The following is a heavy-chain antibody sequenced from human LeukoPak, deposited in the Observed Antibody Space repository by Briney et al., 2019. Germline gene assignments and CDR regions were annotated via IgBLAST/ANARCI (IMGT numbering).Heavy chain of an antibody. V-gene: IGHV3-66*01. CDR1: GFTVSSNY. D-gene: IGHD3-10*01. CDR3: AREVSSGSEAFDY. CDR2: IYSGGST. J-gene: IGHJ4*02. Sequence: GGSLRLSCAASGFTVSSNYMSWVRQAPGKGLEWVSVIYSGGSTYYADSVKGRFTISRDNSKNTLYLQMNSLRAEDTAVYYCAREVSSGSEAFDYWGQGTLVTVSS.